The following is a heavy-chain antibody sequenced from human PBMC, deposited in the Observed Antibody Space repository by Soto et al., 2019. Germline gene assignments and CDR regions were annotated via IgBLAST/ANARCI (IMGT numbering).Heavy chain of an antibody. J-gene: IGHJ4*02. D-gene: IGHD6-19*01. CDR2: INHSGST. Sequence: QVQLQQWGAGLLKPSETLSLTCAVYGGSFSGYYWSWIRQPPGKGLEWIGEINHSGSTNYNPSLKSRVTISVDTSKNQCSLKLSSVTAADTAVYYCAGSLRYSSGWPFDYWGQGTLVTVSS. CDR3: AGSLRYSSGWPFDY. V-gene: IGHV4-34*01. CDR1: GGSFSGYY.